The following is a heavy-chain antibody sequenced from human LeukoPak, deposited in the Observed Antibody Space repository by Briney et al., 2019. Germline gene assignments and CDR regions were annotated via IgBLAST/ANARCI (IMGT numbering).Heavy chain of an antibody. D-gene: IGHD2-2*01. CDR2: IYYSGST. J-gene: IGHJ3*02. CDR1: GGSISSSSYY. Sequence: SETLSLTCTVSGGSISSSSYYWGWIRQPPGKGLEWIGSIYYSGSTYYNPSLKSRVTISVDTSKNQFSLKLSSVTAADTAVYYCARVPVYCSSTSCSPDAFDIWGQGTIVTVSS. CDR3: ARVPVYCSSTSCSPDAFDI. V-gene: IGHV4-39*07.